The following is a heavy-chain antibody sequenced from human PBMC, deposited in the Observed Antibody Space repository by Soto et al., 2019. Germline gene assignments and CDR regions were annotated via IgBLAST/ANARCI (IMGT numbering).Heavy chain of an antibody. CDR2: IIPIPGTA. D-gene: IGHD2-2*01. CDR3: ARSQGSSTSLEIYYYYYYGMDV. V-gene: IGHV1-69*01. J-gene: IGHJ6*01. Sequence: QVQLVQSGAEVKKPGSSVKVSCKASGGTFGSYAIIWVRQAPGQGLEWMGGIIPIPGTANYAKKFQGRVTIAADESTSTAYMELSSLRSEDTAVYYCARSQGSSTSLEIYYYYYYGMDVWGQGTTVTVSS. CDR1: GGTFGSYA.